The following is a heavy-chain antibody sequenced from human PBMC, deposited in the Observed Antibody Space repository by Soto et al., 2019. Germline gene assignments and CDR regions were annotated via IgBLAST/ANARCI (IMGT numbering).Heavy chain of an antibody. V-gene: IGHV1-69*01. Sequence: QGQLGQSGAEVQKPGSSVKVSCKASGGTFSSYAMTWERQAPGQGLEWMGGVIPNFGTTNYAQKFQGRVTITANESTGTAYMELSSLRCDDTAVYYCASGEEQLWVKWDYWGQGTLVTVSS. CDR2: VIPNFGTT. J-gene: IGHJ4*02. D-gene: IGHD5-18*01. CDR3: ASGEEQLWVKWDY. CDR1: GGTFSSYA.